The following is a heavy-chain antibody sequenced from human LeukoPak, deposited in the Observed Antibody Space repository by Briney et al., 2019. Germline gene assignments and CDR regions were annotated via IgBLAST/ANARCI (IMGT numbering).Heavy chain of an antibody. J-gene: IGHJ5*02. CDR2: IYTSGST. V-gene: IGHV4-61*02. CDR1: GGSISSGSYY. D-gene: IGHD6-19*01. Sequence: SETLSLTCTVSGGSISSGSYYWSWIRQPAGKGLEWIGRIYTSGSTNYNPSLKSRVTISVDTSKNQFSLKLSSVTAADMAVYYCARDKGTAVAGTWFDPWGQGTLVTVSS. CDR3: ARDKGTAVAGTWFDP.